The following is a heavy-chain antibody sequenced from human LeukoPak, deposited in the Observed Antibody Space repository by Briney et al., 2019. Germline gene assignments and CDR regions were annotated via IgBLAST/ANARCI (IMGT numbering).Heavy chain of an antibody. J-gene: IGHJ4*02. CDR3: AKDYYDSSGPFDY. V-gene: IGHV3-23*01. Sequence: GGSLRLSCAASGFTFSSYAMSRVRQAPGKGLEWVSAISGSGGSTYYADSVKGRFTISRDNSKNALYLQMNSLRAEDTAVYYCAKDYYDSSGPFDYWGQGTLVTVSS. CDR2: ISGSGGST. CDR1: GFTFSSYA. D-gene: IGHD3-22*01.